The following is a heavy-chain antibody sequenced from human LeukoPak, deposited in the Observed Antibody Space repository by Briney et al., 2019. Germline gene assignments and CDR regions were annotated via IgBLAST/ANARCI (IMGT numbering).Heavy chain of an antibody. V-gene: IGHV4-59*12. Sequence: SETLSLTCTVSGGSISSYYWSWLRQPPGKGLEWIGYIYHSGKAYYNPSLESRVTISVDRSKNHFSLNLNSVTAADTSVYYCARGGRAFDVWGQGTLISVSP. CDR3: ARGGRAFDV. CDR1: GGSISSYY. CDR2: IYHSGKA. J-gene: IGHJ3*01.